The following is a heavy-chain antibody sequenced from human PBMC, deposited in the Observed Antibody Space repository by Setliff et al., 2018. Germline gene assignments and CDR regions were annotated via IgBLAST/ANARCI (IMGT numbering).Heavy chain of an antibody. Sequence: GASVKVSCKAFGYTFAKYGTSWVRQAPGQGLEWMGWISGYNGYSVYEQKLQGRVTLTTDTSTGTAYMEVRSLRSDDTAQYYCVRDRAAIVVGPPTAAFDIWGQGTMVTVSS. CDR3: VRDRAAIVVGPPTAAFDI. CDR1: GYTFAKYG. CDR2: ISGYNGYS. D-gene: IGHD2-2*01. J-gene: IGHJ3*02. V-gene: IGHV1-18*01.